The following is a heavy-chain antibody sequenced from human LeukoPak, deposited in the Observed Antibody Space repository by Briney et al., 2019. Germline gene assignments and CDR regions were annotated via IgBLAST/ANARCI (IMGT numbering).Heavy chain of an antibody. CDR2: IIPIFGTA. Sequence: ASVKVSCKASGGTFSSYAISWVRQAPGQGLEWMGGIIPIFGTANYAQKFQGRVTITADKSTCTAYMELSSLRSEDTAVYYCARVGSGSYYYYMDVWGKGNTVTVSS. J-gene: IGHJ6*03. CDR3: ARVGSGSYYYYMDV. CDR1: GGTFSSYA. D-gene: IGHD3-10*01. V-gene: IGHV1-69*06.